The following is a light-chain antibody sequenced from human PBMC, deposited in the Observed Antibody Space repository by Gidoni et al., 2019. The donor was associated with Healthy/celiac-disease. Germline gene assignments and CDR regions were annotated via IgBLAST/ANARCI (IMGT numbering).Light chain of an antibody. J-gene: IGLJ1*01. CDR3: SSYTSSSKV. CDR2: DVS. V-gene: IGLV2-14*01. CDR1: SSDVGGYNY. Sequence: QSALTQPASVSVSAAQSIAISCTGTSSDVGGYNYVSWDQQHPGKAPKLMIYDVSNRPSGVSNRFSGSKSGNTASLTISGLQAEDEADYYCSSYTSSSKVFGTGTKVTVL.